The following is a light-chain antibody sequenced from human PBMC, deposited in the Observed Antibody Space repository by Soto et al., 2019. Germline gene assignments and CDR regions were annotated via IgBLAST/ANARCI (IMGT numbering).Light chain of an antibody. CDR3: QQSYSAPCT. CDR2: AAS. J-gene: IGKJ5*01. Sequence: DIQMTQSPSSLSAFVGDRVTITCRASQSISSYLNWYQQKLGKAPKLLIYAASNLQSGVPSRFSGSGSGTDFTLTISSLQPEDFATYYCQQSYSAPCTFGQGTRLEIK. V-gene: IGKV1-39*01. CDR1: QSISSY.